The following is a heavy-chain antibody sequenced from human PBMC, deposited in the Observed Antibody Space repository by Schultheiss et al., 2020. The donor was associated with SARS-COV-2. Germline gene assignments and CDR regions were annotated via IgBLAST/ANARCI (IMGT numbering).Heavy chain of an antibody. CDR2: IYTSGST. V-gene: IGHV4-4*07. D-gene: IGHD3-3*01. CDR1: GGSISSYY. CDR3: ARDLGYHFWSGYYPLGY. Sequence: SETLSLTCTVSGGSISSYYWSWIRQPAGKGLEWIGRIYTSGSTTYNPSLKSRVTISVDTSKNQFSLKLSSVTAADTAVYYCARDLGYHFWSGYYPLGYWGQGTLVTVSS. J-gene: IGHJ4*02.